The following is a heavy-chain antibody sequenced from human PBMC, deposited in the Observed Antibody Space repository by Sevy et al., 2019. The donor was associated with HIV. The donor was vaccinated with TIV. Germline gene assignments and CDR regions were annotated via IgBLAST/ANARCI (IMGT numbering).Heavy chain of an antibody. Sequence: GSLRLSCAASGFTFSSYAMHWVRQAPGKGLEWVAVISYDGSNKYYADSVKGRFTISRDNSKNTLYLQMNSLRAEDTAVYYCATYSSSWYDGVFDYWGQGTLVTVSS. V-gene: IGHV3-30-3*01. CDR1: GFTFSSYA. D-gene: IGHD6-13*01. CDR3: ATYSSSWYDGVFDY. J-gene: IGHJ4*02. CDR2: ISYDGSNK.